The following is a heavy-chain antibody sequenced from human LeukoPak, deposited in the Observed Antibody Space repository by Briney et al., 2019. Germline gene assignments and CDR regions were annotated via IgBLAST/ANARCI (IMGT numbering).Heavy chain of an antibody. V-gene: IGHV3-23*01. CDR1: GFTFSSYA. D-gene: IGHD3-22*01. CDR2: ISGSGGST. J-gene: IGHJ4*02. Sequence: GGSLRLSCAASGFTFSSYAMSWVRQAPGKGLEWVSAISGSGGSTYYADSVKGRFTISRDNSKNTLYLQMNSLRAEDTAVYYCANVLDYYDSSSYFYYWGQGTLVTVSS. CDR3: ANVLDYYDSSSYFYY.